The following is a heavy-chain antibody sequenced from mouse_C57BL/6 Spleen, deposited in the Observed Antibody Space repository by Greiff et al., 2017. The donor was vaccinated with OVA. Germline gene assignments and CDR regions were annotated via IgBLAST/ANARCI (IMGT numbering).Heavy chain of an antibody. V-gene: IGHV10-1*01. Sequence: EVKLMESGGGLVQPKGSLKLSCAASGFSFNTYAMNWVRQAPGKGLEWVARIRSKSNNYATYYADSVKDRFTISRDDSESMLYLQMNNLKTEDTAMYYCVRHGYYGSSPYWYFDVWGTGTTVTVSS. CDR3: VRHGYYGSSPYWYFDV. J-gene: IGHJ1*03. CDR1: GFSFNTYA. CDR2: IRSKSNNYAT. D-gene: IGHD1-1*01.